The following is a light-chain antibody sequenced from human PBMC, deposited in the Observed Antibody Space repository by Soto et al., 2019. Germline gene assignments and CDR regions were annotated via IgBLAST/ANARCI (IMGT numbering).Light chain of an antibody. CDR3: LSALYT. CDR1: QSVSSSS. Sequence: EIVLTQSPGTLSLSPGERATLSCRASQSVSSSSLAWYQQKRGQAPRLLIYGASSRATGIPDRFSGGGSGTDFTLTLRRLEPEDYCQVSGLSALYTFGQGTRLEIK. J-gene: IGKJ2*01. V-gene: IGKV3-20*01. CDR2: GAS.